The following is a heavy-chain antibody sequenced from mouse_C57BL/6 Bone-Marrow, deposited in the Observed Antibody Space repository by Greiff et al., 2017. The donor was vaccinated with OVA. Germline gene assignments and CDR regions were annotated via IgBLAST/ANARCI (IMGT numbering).Heavy chain of an antibody. J-gene: IGHJ3*01. Sequence: QVQLKESGPELVKPGASVKISCKASGYAFSSSWMNWVKQRPGKGLEWIGRIYPGDGDTNYNGKFKGKATLTADKSSSTAYMQLSSLTAEDSAVYFCARKGWDWGQGTLVTVSA. CDR1: GYAFSSSW. CDR3: ARKGWD. V-gene: IGHV1-82*01. CDR2: IYPGDGDT. D-gene: IGHD1-1*02.